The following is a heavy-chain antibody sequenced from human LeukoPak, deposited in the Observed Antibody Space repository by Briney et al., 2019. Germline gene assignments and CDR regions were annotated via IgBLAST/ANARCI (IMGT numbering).Heavy chain of an antibody. CDR3: TSCWASKYFQH. D-gene: IGHD2-15*01. V-gene: IGHV4-31*03. J-gene: IGHJ1*01. CDR2: IYYSGST. CDR1: GGSISSGGYS. Sequence: SETLSLTCTVPGGSISSGGYSWSWIRQHPGKGLEWIGYIYYSGSTYYNPSLKSRVTISVDTSKNQFSLKLSSVTAADTAVYYCTSCWASKYFQHWGQGTLVTVSS.